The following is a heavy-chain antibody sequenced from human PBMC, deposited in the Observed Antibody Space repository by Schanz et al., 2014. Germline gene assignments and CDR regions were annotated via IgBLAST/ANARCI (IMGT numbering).Heavy chain of an antibody. Sequence: QVQLVQSGAEVKKPGASVKVSCKASGYTFTSDSMHWVRQAPGQGLEWMGMINPSGGSTTYAQKFQGRVTMTRDTSTSTVYMERRSLRSDDTAVHYCARGRGCYDYWGQGTLVTVSS. V-gene: IGHV1-46*01. CDR3: ARGRGCYDY. CDR1: GYTFTSDS. J-gene: IGHJ4*02. D-gene: IGHD2-21*01. CDR2: INPSGGST.